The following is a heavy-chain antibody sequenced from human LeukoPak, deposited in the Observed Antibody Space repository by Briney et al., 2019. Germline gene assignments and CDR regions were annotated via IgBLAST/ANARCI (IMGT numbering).Heavy chain of an antibody. Sequence: AGGSLRLSCTASGFTFGDYAMSWVRQAPGKGLEWVGFIRSKAYGGTTEYTASVKGRFTISRDDSKSIAYLQMNSLKTEDTAVYYCTRDRYCSSTSCYLPLLFDYWGQGTLVTVSS. CDR2: IRSKAYGGTT. CDR3: TRDRYCSSTSCYLPLLFDY. CDR1: GFTFGDYA. V-gene: IGHV3-49*04. D-gene: IGHD2-2*01. J-gene: IGHJ4*02.